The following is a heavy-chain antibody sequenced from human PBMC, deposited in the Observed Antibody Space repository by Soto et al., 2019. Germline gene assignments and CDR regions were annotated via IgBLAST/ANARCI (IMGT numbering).Heavy chain of an antibody. CDR3: ARKDDFWSGSGSFDP. CDR1: GGSISSSRYY. Sequence: QLQLQESGPGLVKPSETLSLTCTVSGGSISSSRYYWGWIRQPPGKGLEWIGRIYYNGFTYYNPSLKSRVTISVDTSRNQFSLKLNSVTTADTAVYFCARKDDFWSGSGSFDPWGQGTLVTVSS. D-gene: IGHD3-3*01. CDR2: IYYNGFT. J-gene: IGHJ5*02. V-gene: IGHV4-39*01.